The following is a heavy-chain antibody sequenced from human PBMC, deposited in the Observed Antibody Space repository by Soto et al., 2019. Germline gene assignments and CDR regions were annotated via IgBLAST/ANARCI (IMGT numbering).Heavy chain of an antibody. V-gene: IGHV3-23*01. CDR2: ISGSVGGT. CDR1: GFTFSSYA. Sequence: PGGSLRLSCAASGFTFSSYAMSWVRQAPGKGLEWVSGISGSVGGTYYVDSVRGRFTISRDNSKNTLYLQMNSLRAEDTALYYCAKVGANIAVTAPFDYWGQGTQVTVSS. J-gene: IGHJ4*02. D-gene: IGHD6-19*01. CDR3: AKVGANIAVTAPFDY.